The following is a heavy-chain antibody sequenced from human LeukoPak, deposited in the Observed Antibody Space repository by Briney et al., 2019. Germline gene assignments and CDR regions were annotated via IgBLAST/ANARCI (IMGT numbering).Heavy chain of an antibody. Sequence: ASETLSLTCTVSGGSISSSSYYWGWIRQPPGKGLEWIGSIYYSGSTYYNPSLKSRVTISVDTSKNQLSLKLSSVTAADTAVYYCARYSGYDGVDYWGQGTLVTVSS. CDR2: IYYSGST. CDR1: GGSISSSSYY. D-gene: IGHD5-12*01. J-gene: IGHJ4*02. CDR3: ARYSGYDGVDY. V-gene: IGHV4-39*01.